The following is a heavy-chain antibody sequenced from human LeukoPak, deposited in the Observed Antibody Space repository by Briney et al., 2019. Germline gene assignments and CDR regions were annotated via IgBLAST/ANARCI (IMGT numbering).Heavy chain of an antibody. V-gene: IGHV3-30*02. CDR3: AKGLSYSADY. D-gene: IGHD1-26*01. CDR1: GFIFSSYG. J-gene: IGHJ4*02. Sequence: GGSLRLSCGASGFIFSSYGIHWVRQAPGKGLEWVAFIRYDGTNKDYADSVKGRFTMSRDNSKNTLYLQMNSLRVEDTAVYYCAKGLSYSADYWGQGTLVTVSS. CDR2: IRYDGTNK.